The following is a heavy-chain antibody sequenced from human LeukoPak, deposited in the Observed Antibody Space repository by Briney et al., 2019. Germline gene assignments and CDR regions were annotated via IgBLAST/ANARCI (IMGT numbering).Heavy chain of an antibody. J-gene: IGHJ3*02. V-gene: IGHV1-2*02. CDR3: ARHRDGYKQVAFDI. CDR1: GYTFTGYY. CDR2: INPHSGDT. Sequence: APVKVSCKASGYTFTGYYMHWVRQAPGQGLEWMGWINPHSGDTKYAQNFQGRVTMTRDTSINTAYMDLSRLKSDDTAVYYCARHRDGYKQVAFDIWGQGTMVTVSS. D-gene: IGHD5-24*01.